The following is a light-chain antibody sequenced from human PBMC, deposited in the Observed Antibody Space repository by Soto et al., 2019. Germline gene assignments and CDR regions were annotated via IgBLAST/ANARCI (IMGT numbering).Light chain of an antibody. CDR1: SSDVGGYNY. CDR2: EVS. CDR3: SSYTSSSTR. V-gene: IGLV2-14*01. J-gene: IGLJ1*01. Sequence: QSVLTQPASVSGSPGQSITISCTGTSSDVGGYNYVPWYQQHPGKAPKLMIYEVSNRPSGVSNRFSGSKSGNTASLTISGLQAEDEADYYCSSYTSSSTRFGTGTKLTVL.